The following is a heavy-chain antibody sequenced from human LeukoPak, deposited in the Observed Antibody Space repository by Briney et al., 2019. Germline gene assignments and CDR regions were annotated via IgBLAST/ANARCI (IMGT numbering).Heavy chain of an antibody. V-gene: IGHV4-59*08. D-gene: IGHD3-9*01. CDR1: GGSISGYF. CDR2: IYYIGST. J-gene: IGHJ6*02. Sequence: PSETLSLTCSVSGGSISGYFWSWIRQPPGKGLEWIGYIYYIGSTNSNPSLKSRVTISVDTSKNQFSLKLSSVTAADTAVYYCARGTWGDYDILTGYYYGMDVWGQGTTVTVSS. CDR3: ARGTWGDYDILTGYYYGMDV.